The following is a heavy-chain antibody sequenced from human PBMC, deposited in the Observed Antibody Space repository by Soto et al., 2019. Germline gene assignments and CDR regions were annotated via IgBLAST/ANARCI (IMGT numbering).Heavy chain of an antibody. J-gene: IGHJ6*02. CDR1: GFTFDDYA. CDR2: ISWNSGSI. Sequence: EVQLVESGGGLVQPGRSLRLSCAASGFTFDDYAMHWVRQAPGKGLEWVSGISWNSGSIGYADSVKGRFTISRDNAKNSLYLLMNRLRTEETAFYYCAKDSTLGGWGGMDVWGQGTTVTVSS. V-gene: IGHV3-9*01. CDR3: AKDSTLGGWGGMDV. D-gene: IGHD3-16*01.